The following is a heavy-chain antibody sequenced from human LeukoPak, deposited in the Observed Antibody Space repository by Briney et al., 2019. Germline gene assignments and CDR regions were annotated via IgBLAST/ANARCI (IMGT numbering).Heavy chain of an antibody. V-gene: IGHV4-61*01. Sequence: PSETLSLTCTVSGGSISSSSYYWSWIRQPPGKGLEWIGYIYYSGSTNYNPSLKSRVTISVDTSKNQFSLKLSSVTAADTAVYYCARVYYYGSGSYYSPYYYYYMDVWGKGTTVTISS. CDR3: ARVYYYGSGSYYSPYYYYYMDV. J-gene: IGHJ6*03. CDR2: IYYSGST. D-gene: IGHD3-10*01. CDR1: GGSISSSSYY.